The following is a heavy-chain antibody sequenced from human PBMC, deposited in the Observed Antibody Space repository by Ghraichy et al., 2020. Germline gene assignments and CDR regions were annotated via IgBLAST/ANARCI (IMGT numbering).Heavy chain of an antibody. CDR2: IYYSGIT. J-gene: IGHJ5*02. CDR1: GGSISSYY. V-gene: IGHV4-59*01. Sequence: SETLSLTCTVSGGSISSYYWSWIRQPPGKGLEWIGYIYYSGITNYNPSLKSRVTISVDTSKNQFSLKLSSVTAADTAVYYCARAQFMVVTAILGWFDPWGQGTLVTVSS. D-gene: IGHD2-21*02. CDR3: ARAQFMVVTAILGWFDP.